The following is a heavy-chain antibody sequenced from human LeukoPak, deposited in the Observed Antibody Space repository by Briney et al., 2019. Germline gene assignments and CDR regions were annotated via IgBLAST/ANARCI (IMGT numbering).Heavy chain of an antibody. Sequence: GGSLRLSCAASGFTFSDYYMSWIRQAPGKGLEWISYISSSTYTNYADSVKGRFTISRDNAKNSMYLQMNSLRAEDTAVYYCARISGSYVFDYCGQGTLVTISS. CDR1: GFTFSDYY. CDR2: ISSSTYT. D-gene: IGHD1-26*01. J-gene: IGHJ4*02. CDR3: ARISGSYVFDY. V-gene: IGHV3-11*03.